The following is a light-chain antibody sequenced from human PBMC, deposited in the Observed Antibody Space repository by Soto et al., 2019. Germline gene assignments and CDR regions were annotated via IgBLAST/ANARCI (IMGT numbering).Light chain of an antibody. V-gene: IGLV2-14*01. CDR2: EVS. CDR3: SSQTPSNHQV. Sequence: QSVLTQPASVSGSPGQSITISCTGTSSDIGGYNYVSWYQQHPGNPPKLMIYEVSNRPSGVSNRFSGSKSGNTASLTISGLQAEDEAAYYCSSQTPSNHQVFLGGTPLTVL. CDR1: SSDIGGYNY. J-gene: IGLJ3*02.